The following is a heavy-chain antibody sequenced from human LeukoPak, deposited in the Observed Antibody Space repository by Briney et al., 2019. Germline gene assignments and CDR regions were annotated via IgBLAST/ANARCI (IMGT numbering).Heavy chain of an antibody. CDR3: ARLSVGALGYYDY. CDR1: GFPFSTYW. Sequence: RAGGSLRLSCAASGFPFSTYWMHWVRQAPGKGLVWVSRINSDGSSTSYADSVKGRFTISRDNAKNTLYLQMNSLRTEDTATYYCARLSVGALGYYDYWGQGTLVTVSS. CDR2: INSDGSST. J-gene: IGHJ4*02. D-gene: IGHD2-21*01. V-gene: IGHV3-74*01.